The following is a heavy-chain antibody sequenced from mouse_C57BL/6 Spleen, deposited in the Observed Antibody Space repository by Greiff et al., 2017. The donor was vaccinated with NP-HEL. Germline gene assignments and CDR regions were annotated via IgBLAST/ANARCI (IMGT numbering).Heavy chain of an antibody. V-gene: IGHV7-3*01. CDR1: GFTFTDYY. J-gene: IGHJ4*01. D-gene: IGHD2-1*01. CDR3: ARWNYGNTDYYAMDY. Sequence: EVKLVESGGGLVQPGGSLSLSCAASGFTFTDYYMSWVRQPPGKALEWLGFIRNKANGYTTEYSASVKGRFTISRDNSQSILYLQMNALRAEDSATYYCARWNYGNTDYYAMDYWGQGTSVTVSS. CDR2: IRNKANGYTT.